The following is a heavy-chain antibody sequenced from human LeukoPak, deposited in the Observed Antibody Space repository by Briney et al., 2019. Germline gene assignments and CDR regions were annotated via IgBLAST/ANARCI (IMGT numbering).Heavy chain of an antibody. J-gene: IGHJ4*02. Sequence: GSLRLSCAASGFTVSSNYMSWVRQPPGKGLEWIGSIYYSGSTYYNPSLKSRVTISVDTSKNQFSLKLSSVTAADTAVYYCARVVVVVAAWADYWGQGTLVTVSS. CDR1: GFTVSSNY. CDR3: ARVVVVVAAWADY. V-gene: IGHV4-39*01. D-gene: IGHD2-15*01. CDR2: IYYSGST.